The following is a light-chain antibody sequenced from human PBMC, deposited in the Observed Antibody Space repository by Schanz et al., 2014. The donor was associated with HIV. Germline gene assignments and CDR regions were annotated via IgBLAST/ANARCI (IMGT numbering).Light chain of an antibody. Sequence: DIQMTQSPSSVSASVGDRVTITCRASQGISSWLGWYQQKPTKAPNLLIYNASSLQSGVPARFSGSGSGTDFTLTISSLQPDDFATYYCQQYNSYSGTFGQGTKVEIK. V-gene: IGKV1D-16*01. CDR2: NAS. J-gene: IGKJ1*01. CDR3: QQYNSYSGT. CDR1: QGISSW.